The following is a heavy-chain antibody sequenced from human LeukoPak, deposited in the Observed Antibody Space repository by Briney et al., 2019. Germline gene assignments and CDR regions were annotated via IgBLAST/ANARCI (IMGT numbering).Heavy chain of an antibody. CDR3: ARVGYCSGGSWCYVDY. Sequence: SETLSLTCAVYGGSFSGYYCSWIRQPPGKGLEWNGEINHSGSTNYNPSLKSRVTISVDTSKNQFSLKLSSVTAADTAVYYCARVGYCSGGSWCYVDYWGQGTLVTVSS. V-gene: IGHV4-34*01. J-gene: IGHJ4*02. CDR1: GGSFSGYY. D-gene: IGHD2-15*01. CDR2: INHSGST.